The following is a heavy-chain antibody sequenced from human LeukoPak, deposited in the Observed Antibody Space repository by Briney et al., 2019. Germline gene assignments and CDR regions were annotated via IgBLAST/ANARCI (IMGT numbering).Heavy chain of an antibody. Sequence: GASVKVSCKASGYTFTSYDINWVRQATGQGLEWMGWMNPNSGSTGYAQKFQGRVTITRNTSISTAYMELSGLRSEDTAVYYCPRGRSTGYPYYLGQGTLVTVSS. D-gene: IGHD5-12*01. CDR3: PRGRSTGYPYY. CDR2: MNPNSGST. V-gene: IGHV1-8*03. J-gene: IGHJ4*02. CDR1: GYTFTSYD.